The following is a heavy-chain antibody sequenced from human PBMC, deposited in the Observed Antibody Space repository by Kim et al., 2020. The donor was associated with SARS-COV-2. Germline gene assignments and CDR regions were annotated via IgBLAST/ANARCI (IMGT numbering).Heavy chain of an antibody. D-gene: IGHD6-13*01. Sequence: GGSLRLSCAASGFTFSSYDMHWVRQATGKGLEWVSAIGTAGDTYYPGSVKGRFTISRENAKNSLYLQMNSLRAGDTAVYYCARDGSSSWYRRFDPWGQGTLVTVSS. J-gene: IGHJ5*02. CDR3: ARDGSSSWYRRFDP. V-gene: IGHV3-13*04. CDR1: GFTFSSYD. CDR2: IGTAGDT.